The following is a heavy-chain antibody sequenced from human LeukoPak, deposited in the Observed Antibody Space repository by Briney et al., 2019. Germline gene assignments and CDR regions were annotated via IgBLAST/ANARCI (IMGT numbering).Heavy chain of an antibody. CDR1: GYTFTGYY. CDR3: ARSMGIAEAGYYYYYNMDV. D-gene: IGHD6-19*01. J-gene: IGHJ6*03. V-gene: IGHV1-2*02. CDR2: INPNSVGT. Sequence: ASVKVSCKASGYTFTGYYIHWVRQTPGQGLEWMGRINPNSVGTNYARKFQGRVTMTWDTAISIAYMELSRLRSEDTAVYYCARSMGIAEAGYYYYYNMDVWGKGSAVTISS.